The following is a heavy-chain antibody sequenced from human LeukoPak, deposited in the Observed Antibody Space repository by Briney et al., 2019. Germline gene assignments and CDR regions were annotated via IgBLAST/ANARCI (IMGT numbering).Heavy chain of an antibody. Sequence: ASVKVSCKASGYTFTSYDINWVRQAPGQGLEWMGWMNPNSGNTGYAQKFQGRVTMTRDTSISTAYMELSRLRSDDTAVYYCATSSEGGYSYGSDIDYWGQGTLVTVSS. CDR1: GYTFTSYD. V-gene: IGHV1-8*02. CDR2: MNPNSGNT. CDR3: ATSSEGGYSYGSDIDY. J-gene: IGHJ4*02. D-gene: IGHD5-18*01.